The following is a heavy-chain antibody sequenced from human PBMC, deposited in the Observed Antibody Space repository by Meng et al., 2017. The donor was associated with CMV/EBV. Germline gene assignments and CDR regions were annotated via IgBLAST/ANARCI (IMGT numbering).Heavy chain of an antibody. CDR1: GGSISSSSYY. CDR2: IYYSGST. CDR3: ARTNGPWTAMAGY. D-gene: IGHD5-18*01. Sequence: GSLRLSCTVSGGSISSSSYYWGWIRQPPGTGLEWIGSIYYSGSTYYNPSLKSRVTISVDTSKNQFSLKLSSVTAADTAVYYCARTNGPWTAMAGYWGQGTLVTVSS. J-gene: IGHJ4*02. V-gene: IGHV4-39*07.